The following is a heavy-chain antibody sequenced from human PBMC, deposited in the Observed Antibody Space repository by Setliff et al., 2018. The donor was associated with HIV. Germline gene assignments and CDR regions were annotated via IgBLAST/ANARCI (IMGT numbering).Heavy chain of an antibody. CDR3: AKGDARGGYHYFAY. J-gene: IGHJ4*02. CDR1: GFFFSDHY. D-gene: IGHD2-15*01. V-gene: IGHV3-11*01. Sequence: GGSLRLSCAVSGFFFSDHYMSWIRQAPGKGLEWVSYISFSGNTIYYRDSVRGRFTIARDNARNSLYLQMNSLKADDTAVYYCAKGDARGGYHYFAYWGQGTLVTVSS. CDR2: ISFSGNTI.